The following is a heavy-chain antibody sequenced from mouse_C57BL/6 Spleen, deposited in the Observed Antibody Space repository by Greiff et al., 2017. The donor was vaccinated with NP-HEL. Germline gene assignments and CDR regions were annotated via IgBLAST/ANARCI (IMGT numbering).Heavy chain of an antibody. CDR3: TRSYYYGSSRYYFDY. V-gene: IGHV6-6*01. Sequence: EVHLVESGGGLVQPGGSMKLSCAASGFTFSDAWMDWVRQSPEKGLEWVAEIRNKANNHATYYAESVKGRFTISRDDSKSGVYLQMNSLRAEDTGIYYCTRSYYYGSSRYYFDYWGQGTTLTVSS. J-gene: IGHJ2*01. CDR1: GFTFSDAW. CDR2: IRNKANNHAT. D-gene: IGHD1-1*01.